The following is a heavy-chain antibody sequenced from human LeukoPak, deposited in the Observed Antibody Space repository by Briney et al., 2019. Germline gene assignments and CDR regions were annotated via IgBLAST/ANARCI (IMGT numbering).Heavy chain of an antibody. D-gene: IGHD1-26*01. J-gene: IGHJ3*02. V-gene: IGHV1-2*06. CDR3: ARVARSSGSYGAAFDI. CDR2: INPNSGGT. CDR1: GYTFTGYY. Sequence: GASVKVSCKASGYTFTGYYMHWVRQAPGQGLEWMGRINPNSGGTNYAQKFQGRVTMTRDTSISTAYMELRRLRSDDTAVYYCARVARSSGSYGAAFDIWGQGTMVTVSS.